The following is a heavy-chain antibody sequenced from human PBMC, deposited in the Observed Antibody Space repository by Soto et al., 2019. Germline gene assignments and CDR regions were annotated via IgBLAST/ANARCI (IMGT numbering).Heavy chain of an antibody. V-gene: IGHV3-23*01. J-gene: IGHJ4*02. CDR2: ISGSGGST. CDR1: GFTFSIYA. D-gene: IGHD6-6*01. Sequence: PSGSLRLSCAASGFTFSIYAMSWVRHAPGKGLEWVSAISGSGGSTYYADSVKGRFTISRDNSKNTLYLQMNSLRAEDTAVYYCAKAKYSSSHDTYFDYWGQGTLVTVSS. CDR3: AKAKYSSSHDTYFDY.